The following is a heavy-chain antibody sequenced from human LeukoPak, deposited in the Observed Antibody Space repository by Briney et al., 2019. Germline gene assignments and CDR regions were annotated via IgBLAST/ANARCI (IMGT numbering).Heavy chain of an antibody. Sequence: PSETLSLTCAVYGGSFSGYYWSWIRQPPGKGLEWIGEINHRGSTNYNPSLKSRVTISLDTSENQFSLKLSSVTAADTAVYYCARGPSWGARYVYWGQGTLVTVSS. J-gene: IGHJ4*02. CDR2: INHRGST. CDR1: GGSFSGYY. CDR3: ARGPSWGARYVY. D-gene: IGHD1-26*01. V-gene: IGHV4-34*01.